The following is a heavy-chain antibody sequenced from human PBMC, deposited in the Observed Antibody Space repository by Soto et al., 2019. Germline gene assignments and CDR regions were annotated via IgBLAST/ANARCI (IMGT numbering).Heavy chain of an antibody. CDR3: ARDWPGSSTTCYGNEWCAS. Sequence: EVQLVESGGGLVQPGGSLRLSCAASGFTFSSYSMNWVRQAPGKGLEWVSYISSSRSTIYYADSVKGRFTISRDNAKNSLFLQMNSLRAEDTAVYYCARDWPGSSTTCYGNEWCASGGQGTVVTASS. D-gene: IGHD2-2*01. CDR2: ISSSRSTI. CDR1: GFTFSSYS. J-gene: IGHJ5*01. V-gene: IGHV3-48*01.